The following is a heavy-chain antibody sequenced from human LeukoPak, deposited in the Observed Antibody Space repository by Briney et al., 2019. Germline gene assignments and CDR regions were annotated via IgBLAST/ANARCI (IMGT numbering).Heavy chain of an antibody. Sequence: GGSLRLSCAASGFTFSDYYMSWIRQAPGKGLEWVSYISSSSSTIYYADSVKGRFTISRDNAKNSLYLQMNSLRAEDTAVYYCARDRAPLLWFGELLSPVDYWGQGTLVTVSS. D-gene: IGHD3-10*01. V-gene: IGHV3-11*04. CDR1: GFTFSDYY. CDR2: ISSSSSTI. CDR3: ARDRAPLLWFGELLSPVDY. J-gene: IGHJ4*02.